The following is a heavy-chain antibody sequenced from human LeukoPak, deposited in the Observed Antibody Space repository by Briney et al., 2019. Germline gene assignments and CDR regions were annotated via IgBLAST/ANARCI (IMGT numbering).Heavy chain of an antibody. V-gene: IGHV1-18*01. CDR2: ISAYNGNT. Sequence: ASVKVSCKASGYTFTSYGISWVRQAPGQGLEWMGWISAYNGNTNYAQKLQGRVTMTTDTSTSTAYMELRSLRSDDTAVYYCARAQYYYGSGSFRNWFDPWGQGTLVTVSS. D-gene: IGHD3-10*01. CDR3: ARAQYYYGSGSFRNWFDP. CDR1: GYTFTSYG. J-gene: IGHJ5*02.